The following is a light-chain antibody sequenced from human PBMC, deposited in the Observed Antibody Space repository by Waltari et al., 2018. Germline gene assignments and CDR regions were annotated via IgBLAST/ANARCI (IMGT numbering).Light chain of an antibody. CDR3: CSYTGTYTHWV. CDR1: SNDVGAYNY. CDR2: YVS. Sequence: QSALTQPRSLSGSPGQSVTISCTGTSNDVGAYNYVSWHQQHPVTAPKLMIYYVSKRPSGVPERFSASTCGNSASRAISGLQAEDEADYYCCSYTGTYTHWVFGGGTKLTVL. V-gene: IGLV2-11*01. J-gene: IGLJ3*02.